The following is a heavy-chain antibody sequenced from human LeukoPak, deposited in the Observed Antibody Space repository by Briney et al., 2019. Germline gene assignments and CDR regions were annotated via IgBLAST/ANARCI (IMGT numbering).Heavy chain of an antibody. V-gene: IGHV3-30*02. Sequence: GGSLRLSCGASGFTFSSYGMHWVRQAPGKGLEWVAFIRYDGSNKHYADSVKGRFTISRDNSKNTLYLQMNSLRAEDTAVYYCARRAGAYSHPYDYWGQGTLVTVSS. CDR2: IRYDGSNK. CDR1: GFTFSSYG. J-gene: IGHJ4*02. D-gene: IGHD4/OR15-4a*01. CDR3: ARRAGAYSHPYDY.